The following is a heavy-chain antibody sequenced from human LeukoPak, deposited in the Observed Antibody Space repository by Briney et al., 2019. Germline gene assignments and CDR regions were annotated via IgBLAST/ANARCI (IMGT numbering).Heavy chain of an antibody. CDR3: ARDGFWSGPKRVPFDY. D-gene: IGHD3-3*01. Sequence: ASVKVSCKASGYTFTSYYMHWVRQAPGQGLEWMGIINPSGGSTSYAQKFQGRVTMTRDTSTSTVYMELSSLRPEDTAVYYCARDGFWSGPKRVPFDYWGQGTLSPSPQ. V-gene: IGHV1-46*01. CDR2: INPSGGST. J-gene: IGHJ4*02. CDR1: GYTFTSYY.